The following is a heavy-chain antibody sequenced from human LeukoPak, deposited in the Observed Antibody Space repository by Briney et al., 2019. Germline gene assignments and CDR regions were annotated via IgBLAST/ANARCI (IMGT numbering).Heavy chain of an antibody. CDR2: ISGLGGTT. D-gene: IGHD2-2*01. CDR3: AKDLFDCSSSSCYGNGYYYGFDV. Sequence: GGSLRLSCAASGFTFSTYAMSWVRQAAGKELAWVSAISGLGGTTYYADYAKGRFTVSRDNSRNTLYLQMNSQRAEDTALYYCAKDLFDCSSSSCYGNGYYYGFDVWGQGTTVTVSS. J-gene: IGHJ6*02. V-gene: IGHV3-23*01. CDR1: GFTFSTYA.